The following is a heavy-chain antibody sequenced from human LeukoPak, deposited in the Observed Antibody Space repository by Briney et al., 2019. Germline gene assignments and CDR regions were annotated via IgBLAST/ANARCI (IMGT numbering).Heavy chain of an antibody. D-gene: IGHD3/OR15-3a*01. CDR3: ASPKLRWTGDLRGDYYFDH. Sequence: PSETLSLTCAVSGGSISSSSYYWGWIRQPPGKGLEWIGSIYYSESTYFNPSLKSRVAISVDTSKNQFSLKLSSVTAADTAVYYCASPKLRWTGDLRGDYYFDHWGQGTLVTVSS. CDR1: GGSISSSSYY. CDR2: IYYSEST. J-gene: IGHJ4*02. V-gene: IGHV4-39*07.